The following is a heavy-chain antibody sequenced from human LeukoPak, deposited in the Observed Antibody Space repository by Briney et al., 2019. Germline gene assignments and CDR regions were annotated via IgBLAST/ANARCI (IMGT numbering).Heavy chain of an antibody. V-gene: IGHV3-33*01. Sequence: GRSLRLSCAASGFTFSNYGMHWVRQAPGKGLEWVALIWYDGNNKYYADSVKGRFTVSRDNSKNTLYLQMNSLRAEDTAVYYCARGSGSFSGGFDYWGQGTLVTVSS. J-gene: IGHJ4*02. CDR3: ARGSGSFSGGFDY. CDR1: GFTFSNYG. D-gene: IGHD1-26*01. CDR2: IWYDGNNK.